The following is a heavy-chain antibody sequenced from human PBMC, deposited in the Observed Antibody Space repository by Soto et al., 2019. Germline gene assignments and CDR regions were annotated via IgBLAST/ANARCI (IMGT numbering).Heavy chain of an antibody. Sequence: QVQLVQSGAEVKKPGASVKVSCKASGYTFTSYGISWVRQAPGQWLEWMGWISAYNGNTNYAQKLQGRVTMTTDTSTSTAYMELRSLRSDDTAVYYCARAATYYYDSSGGTEVDYWGQGTLVTVSS. CDR3: ARAATYYYDSSGGTEVDY. J-gene: IGHJ4*02. D-gene: IGHD3-22*01. V-gene: IGHV1-18*01. CDR2: ISAYNGNT. CDR1: GYTFTSYG.